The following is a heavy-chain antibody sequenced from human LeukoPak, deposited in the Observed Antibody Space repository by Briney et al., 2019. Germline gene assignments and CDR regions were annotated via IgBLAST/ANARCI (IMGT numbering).Heavy chain of an antibody. J-gene: IGHJ4*02. V-gene: IGHV4-59*08. CDR3: ARHRAPYYDILTGYYGGALGYFDY. Sequence: SETLSLTCTVSGGSISSYYWSWIRQPPGKGLEWIGYIYYSGSTNYNPSLKRRVTISVDTSKNQFSLKLSSVTAADTAVYYCARHRAPYYDILTGYYGGALGYFDYWGQGTLVTVSS. CDR2: IYYSGST. D-gene: IGHD3-9*01. CDR1: GGSISSYY.